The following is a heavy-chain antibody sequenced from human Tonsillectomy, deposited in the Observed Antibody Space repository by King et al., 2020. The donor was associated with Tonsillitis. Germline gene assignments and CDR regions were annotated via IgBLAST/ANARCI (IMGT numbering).Heavy chain of an antibody. J-gene: IGHJ6*02. Sequence: VQLVESGGVVAQPGGSLRLSCAASGFTFDDYTMHWVRQALGKGLEWVSLISWDGGSTYYADSVKGRFTISRDNSRNSLYLQMNSLRTEDTALYYCAKAYCSGGTCYPGGHYYGMDVWGQGTTVTVSS. V-gene: IGHV3-43*01. CDR2: ISWDGGST. CDR3: AKAYCSGGTCYPGGHYYGMDV. D-gene: IGHD2-15*01. CDR1: GFTFDDYT.